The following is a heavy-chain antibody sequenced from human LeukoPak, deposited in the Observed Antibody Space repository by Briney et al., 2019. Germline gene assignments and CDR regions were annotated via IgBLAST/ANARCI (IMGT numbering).Heavy chain of an antibody. D-gene: IGHD1/OR15-1a*01. CDR3: ARVGTGTRSFDS. CDR1: GYTFTTHD. V-gene: IGHV1-18*01. Sequence: ASVTVSCMTSGYTFTTHDINWVRQAPGQGLEGMGRISAYNGYTNYGRRFQGRVTMTTHTSTNTAYMELRSLRSDDTAVYYCARVGTGTRSFDSWGQGTLVTVSS. CDR2: ISAYNGYT. J-gene: IGHJ4*02.